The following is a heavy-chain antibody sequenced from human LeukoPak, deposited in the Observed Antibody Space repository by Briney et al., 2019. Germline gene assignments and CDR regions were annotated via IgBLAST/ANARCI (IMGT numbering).Heavy chain of an antibody. CDR1: GGSFSGYY. Sequence: SETLSLTCAVYGGSFSGYYWSWIRQPPGKGLEWTGEINHSGSTNYNPSLKSRVTISVDTSKNQFSLKLSSVTAADTAVYYCARGSAMVRGVDYWGQGTLVTVSS. V-gene: IGHV4-34*01. CDR2: INHSGST. D-gene: IGHD3-10*01. CDR3: ARGSAMVRGVDY. J-gene: IGHJ4*02.